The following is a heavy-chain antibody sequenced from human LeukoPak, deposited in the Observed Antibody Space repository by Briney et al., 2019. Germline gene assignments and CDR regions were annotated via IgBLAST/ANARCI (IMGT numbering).Heavy chain of an antibody. CDR2: MSSDGSYK. Sequence: PGRSLRLSCEASGFTLSYYAMHWVRQAPGKGPEWVAVMSSDGSYKDYGDSVKGRFTISRDNSKNTLYLQMNSLRAEDTAIYYCAKDRIAAAGTVDYWGQGTLVTVSS. CDR3: AKDRIAAAGTVDY. J-gene: IGHJ4*02. D-gene: IGHD6-13*01. CDR1: GFTLSYYA. V-gene: IGHV3-30*04.